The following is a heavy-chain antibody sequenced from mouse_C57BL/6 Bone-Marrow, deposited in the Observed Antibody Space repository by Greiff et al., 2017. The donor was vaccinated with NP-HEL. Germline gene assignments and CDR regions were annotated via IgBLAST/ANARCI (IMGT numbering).Heavy chain of an antibody. J-gene: IGHJ3*01. CDR3: ARRGYGNYLFAY. D-gene: IGHD2-10*02. CDR1: GYTFTSYW. CDR2: IDPNRGGT. V-gene: IGHV1-72*01. Sequence: VQLQQPGAELVKPGASVKLSCKASGYTFTSYWMHWVKQRPGRGLEWIGRIDPNRGGTKYNEKFKSKATLTVDKPSSTAYMQLSSLTSEDSAVYYCARRGYGNYLFAYWGQGTLVTVSA.